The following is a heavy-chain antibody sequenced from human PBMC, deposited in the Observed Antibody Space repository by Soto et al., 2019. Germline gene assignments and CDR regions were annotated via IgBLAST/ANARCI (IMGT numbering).Heavy chain of an antibody. V-gene: IGHV3-66*01. CDR2: IYSGGST. Sequence: EVQLVESGGGLVQPGGSLRLSCAASGFTVSSNYMSWVRQAPGKGLEWVSVIYSGGSTYYADSVKGRFTISRDNSKNTLYLQMNSLRAEDTAVYYCARAREGSYYGDWYFDLWGRGTLVTVSS. D-gene: IGHD1-26*01. CDR3: ARAREGSYYGDWYFDL. CDR1: GFTVSSNY. J-gene: IGHJ2*01.